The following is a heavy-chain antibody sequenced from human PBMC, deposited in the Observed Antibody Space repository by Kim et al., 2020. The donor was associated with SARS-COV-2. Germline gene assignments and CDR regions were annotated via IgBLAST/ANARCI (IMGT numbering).Heavy chain of an antibody. CDR1: GFTFSSYG. D-gene: IGHD3-9*01. V-gene: IGHV3-33*01. J-gene: IGHJ5*02. CDR3: ARNRRDNYHYTGYGWFDP. CDR2: IWHDGSHK. Sequence: GGSLRLSCAASGFTFSSYGMHWVRQAPGKGPEWVAVIWHDGSHKFYGDSVKGRFTISRDNSKNTLYLEMNNLRAEDTAVYYCARNRRDNYHYTGYGWFDPWGQGTLVTVSS.